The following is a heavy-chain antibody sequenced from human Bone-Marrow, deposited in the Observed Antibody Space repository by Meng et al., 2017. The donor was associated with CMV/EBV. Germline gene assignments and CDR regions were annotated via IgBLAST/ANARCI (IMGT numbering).Heavy chain of an antibody. J-gene: IGHJ3*02. V-gene: IGHV3-11*01. Sequence: GGSLRLSCAASGFTFSYYYMSGIRQAPGKGLEWLSYISSGSGTISYADSVKGRFTISRDNAKNSLYLQMNGLRAEDTAVYYCSRTLRYPNALDIWGQGKMVNVSS. CDR3: SRTLRYPNALDI. CDR1: GFTFSYYY. CDR2: ISSGSGTI. D-gene: IGHD1-1*01.